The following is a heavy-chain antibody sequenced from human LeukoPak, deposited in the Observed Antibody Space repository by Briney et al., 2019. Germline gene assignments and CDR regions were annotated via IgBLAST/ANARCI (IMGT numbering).Heavy chain of an antibody. V-gene: IGHV4-34*01. D-gene: IGHD6-6*01. CDR3: ARSHDMAARPLHY. Sequence: PSETLSLTCAVYGGSFSSYYWSWIRQPPGKGLEWIGEINHSGSTNYNPSLKSRVTISVDTSKNQFSLKLSSVTAADTAVYCCARSHDMAARPLHYWGQGTLVTVSS. CDR1: GGSFSSYY. J-gene: IGHJ4*02. CDR2: INHSGST.